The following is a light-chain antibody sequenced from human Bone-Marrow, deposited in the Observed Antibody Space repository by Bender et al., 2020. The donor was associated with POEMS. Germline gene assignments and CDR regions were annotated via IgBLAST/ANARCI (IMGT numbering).Light chain of an antibody. CDR1: SSDIGAYNL. J-gene: IGLJ2*01. Sequence: QSALTQPASVSGSPGQSITISCTGTSSDIGAYNLVSWYQQHPGKAPKLMIYEDNRRPSGVSNRFSGSKSGNTASLTITGLQAEDEADYYCCSYTVGGTYVVLGGGTRLIVL. V-gene: IGLV2-14*02. CDR2: EDN. CDR3: CSYTVGGTYVV.